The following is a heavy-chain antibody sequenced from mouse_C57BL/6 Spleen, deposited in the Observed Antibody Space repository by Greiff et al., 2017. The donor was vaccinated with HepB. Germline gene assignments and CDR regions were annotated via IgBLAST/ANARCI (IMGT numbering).Heavy chain of an antibody. CDR1: GYSITSCYY. V-gene: IGHV3-6*01. J-gene: IGHJ2*01. CDR3: ARAHYYYGSRSYYFDY. D-gene: IGHD1-1*01. Sequence: EVKLMESGPGLVKPSQSLSLTCSVTGYSITSCYYWNWIRQSPGNKLEWMGYISYDGSNNYNPSLKNRISITRDTSKNQFFLKLNSVTTEDTATYYCARAHYYYGSRSYYFDYWGQGTTLTVSS. CDR2: ISYDGSN.